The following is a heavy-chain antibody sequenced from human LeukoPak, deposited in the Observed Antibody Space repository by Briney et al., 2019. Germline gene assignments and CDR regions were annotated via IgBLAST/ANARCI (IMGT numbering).Heavy chain of an antibody. Sequence: ASVKVSCKASGYTFTSYDINWVRQATGQGLEWMGWMNPNSGNTGYAQKFQGRVTMTRNTSISTAYMELSSLRSEDTAVYYCARGTYSSGWYEPKDRPSRYNWFDPWGQGTLVTVSS. CDR2: MNPNSGNT. J-gene: IGHJ5*02. CDR3: ARGTYSSGWYEPKDRPSRYNWFDP. V-gene: IGHV1-8*01. D-gene: IGHD6-19*01. CDR1: GYTFTSYD.